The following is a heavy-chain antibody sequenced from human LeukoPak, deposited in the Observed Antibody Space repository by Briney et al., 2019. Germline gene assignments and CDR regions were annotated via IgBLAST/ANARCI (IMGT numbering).Heavy chain of an antibody. CDR3: ARDGWWWLQFRGWDY. V-gene: IGHV3-11*01. J-gene: IGHJ4*02. D-gene: IGHD5-24*01. Sequence: GGSLRLSCAASGFTFSDYYMSWIRQAPGKGLEWVSYISSSGSTIYYANSVKGRFTISRDNAKNSLYLQMNSLRAEDTAVYYCARDGWWWLQFRGWDYWGQGTLVTVSS. CDR1: GFTFSDYY. CDR2: ISSSGSTI.